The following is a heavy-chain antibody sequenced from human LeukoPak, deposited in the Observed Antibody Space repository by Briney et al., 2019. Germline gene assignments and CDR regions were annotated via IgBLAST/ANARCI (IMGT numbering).Heavy chain of an antibody. Sequence: PGGSLRLSCAASGFTFSSYGMHWVRQAPGKGLEWVAVISYDGSNKYYADSVKGRFTISRDNSKNTLYLQMNSLRAEDTAVYYCAKEYYDSSGYYYLDLGGQGTLVTVSS. CDR3: AKEYYDSSGYYYLDL. CDR1: GFTFSSYG. V-gene: IGHV3-30*18. D-gene: IGHD3-22*01. CDR2: ISYDGSNK. J-gene: IGHJ4*02.